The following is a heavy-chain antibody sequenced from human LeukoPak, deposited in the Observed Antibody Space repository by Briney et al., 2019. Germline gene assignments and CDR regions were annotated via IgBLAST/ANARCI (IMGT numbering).Heavy chain of an antibody. V-gene: IGHV4-31*03. CDR2: IYYSGST. D-gene: IGHD1-26*01. CDR1: GGSISSGGYY. CDR3: ARDPGGSSPYDY. J-gene: IGHJ4*02. Sequence: PSETLSLTCTVSGGSISSGGYYWSWIRHHPGKGLEWIGYIYYSGSTYYNPSLKSRVTISVDTSKNQFSLKLSSVTAADTAVYYCARDPGGSSPYDYWGQGTLVTVSS.